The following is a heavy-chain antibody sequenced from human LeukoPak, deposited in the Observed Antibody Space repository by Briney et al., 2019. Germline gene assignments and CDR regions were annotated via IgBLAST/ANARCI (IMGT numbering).Heavy chain of an antibody. D-gene: IGHD3-10*01. V-gene: IGHV1-46*01. CDR2: INPSGGST. Sequence: ASVKVSCKASGYTFTNYYMHWVRQAPGQGLEWMGIINPSGGSTSYAQKFQGRVTMTRDTSTSTVYMELSSLRSEDTAVYYCARVGQDYYGSGSYYQPFDYWGQGTLVTVSS. CDR3: ARVGQDYYGSGSYYQPFDY. J-gene: IGHJ4*02. CDR1: GYTFTNYY.